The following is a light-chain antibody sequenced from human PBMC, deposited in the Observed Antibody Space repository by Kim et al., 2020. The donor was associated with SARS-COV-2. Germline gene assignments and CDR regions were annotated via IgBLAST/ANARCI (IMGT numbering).Light chain of an antibody. Sequence: SPGESATLSCRASQSVSSTFLAWYQQKPGQAPRFLIYGASNRAPGIPDRFGGSGSGTDFTLTVSRLEPEDFAIYYCQQYGGSFWTFGQGTKVDIK. CDR3: QQYGGSFWT. CDR2: GAS. CDR1: QSVSSTF. V-gene: IGKV3-20*01. J-gene: IGKJ1*01.